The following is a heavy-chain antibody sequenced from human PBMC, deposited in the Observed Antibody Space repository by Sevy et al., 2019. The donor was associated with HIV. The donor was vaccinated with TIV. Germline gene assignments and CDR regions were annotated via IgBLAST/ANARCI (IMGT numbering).Heavy chain of an antibody. J-gene: IGHJ5*02. D-gene: IGHD4-4*01. CDR2: ISAYNGNT. V-gene: IGHV1-18*01. Sequence: ASVKVSCKASGYTFTSYGISWVRQAPGQGLEWMGWISAYNGNTNYAQKLQGRVTITTDTSTSTAYMELRSLRSDDTAVYYCARAPPPLYSNRSPDWFDPWGQGTLVTVSS. CDR1: GYTFTSYG. CDR3: ARAPPPLYSNRSPDWFDP.